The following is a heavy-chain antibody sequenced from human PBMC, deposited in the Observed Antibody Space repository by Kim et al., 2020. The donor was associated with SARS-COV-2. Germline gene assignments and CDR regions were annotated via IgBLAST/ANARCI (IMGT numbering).Heavy chain of an antibody. J-gene: IGHJ4*02. CDR3: AKTRHGIVVALDFDF. D-gene: IGHD1-26*01. V-gene: IGHV3-23*01. Sequence: GGSLRLSCAASGFTFGSYAMSWVRQAPGKGLEWVSAISWSGGSTDYADSVKSRFTISRDNSKNTLYLQMNSLRAEDTAVYYCAKTRHGIVVALDFDFWGQGTLVTVSS. CDR1: GFTFGSYA. CDR2: ISWSGGST.